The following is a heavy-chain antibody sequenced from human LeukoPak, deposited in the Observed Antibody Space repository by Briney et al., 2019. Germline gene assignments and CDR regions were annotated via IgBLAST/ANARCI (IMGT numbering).Heavy chain of an antibody. CDR3: ARDLLRPVVTRGAFDI. CDR2: ISSNGGST. Sequence: GGSLRLSCAASGFTFSSYAMHWVRQAPGKGLEYVSAISSNGGSTYYANSVKGRFTISRDNSKNTLYLQMNSLRAEDTAVYYCARDLLRPVVTRGAFDIWGQGTMVTVSS. V-gene: IGHV3-64*01. CDR1: GFTFSSYA. D-gene: IGHD4-23*01. J-gene: IGHJ3*02.